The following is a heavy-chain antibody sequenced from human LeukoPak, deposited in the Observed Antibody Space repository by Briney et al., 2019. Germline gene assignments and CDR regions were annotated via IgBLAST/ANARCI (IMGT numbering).Heavy chain of an antibody. J-gene: IGHJ4*02. CDR2: INPKSGGT. Sequence: GASVKVSCKASGYTFTGYYMHWVRQAPGQGLEWMGRINPKSGGTNYAQKFKGRVTMTRDTSISTAYMELSRLRSDDTAVYYCARVLLPLYYYDSSGYYDYWGQGTLVTVSS. CDR3: ARVLLPLYYYDSSGYYDY. CDR1: GYTFTGYY. V-gene: IGHV1-2*02. D-gene: IGHD3-22*01.